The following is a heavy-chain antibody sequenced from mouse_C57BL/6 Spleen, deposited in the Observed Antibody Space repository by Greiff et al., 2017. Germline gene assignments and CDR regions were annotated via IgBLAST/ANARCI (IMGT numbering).Heavy chain of an antibody. CDR2: LSGGGGNT. V-gene: IGHV5-9*01. CDR1: GFTFSSYT. J-gene: IGHJ2*01. Sequence: EVHLVESGGGLVEPGGSLKLSCAASGFTFSSYTMSWVRQTPEKRLEWVATLSGGGGNTYYPDSVKGRFTISRDNAKNTLYLQMSSLRSEDTALYYCARHDYDGYWDYWGQGTTLTVSS. CDR3: ARHDYDGYWDY. D-gene: IGHD2-3*01.